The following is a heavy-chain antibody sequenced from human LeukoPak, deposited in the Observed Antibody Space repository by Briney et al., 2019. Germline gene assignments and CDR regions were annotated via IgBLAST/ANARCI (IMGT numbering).Heavy chain of an antibody. Sequence: SETLSLICAVYGGSFTSHHWSWIRQPPGKGLKWNGEITHGGSTSYNPSLRTRVTISVDTSKNQFSLNLNTVTAADTSFFYAEGGIRYSHGYGLLFEHWGQGTLVTVSS. J-gene: IGHJ4*02. CDR3: EGGIRYSHGYGLLFEH. CDR2: ITHGGST. D-gene: IGHD5-18*01. CDR1: GGSFTSHH. V-gene: IGHV4-34*01.